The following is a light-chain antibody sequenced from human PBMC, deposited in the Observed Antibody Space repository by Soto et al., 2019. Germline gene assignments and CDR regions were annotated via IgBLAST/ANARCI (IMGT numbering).Light chain of an antibody. CDR2: GAS. Sequence: EIVMTQSPATLSVSPGERATLSCRASQSVSSNLAWYQQKPGQAPRLLIYGASTRATGIPARFSGSGSGTEFTLTISSLQSEDFVVYYSQQYNNWPPITFGQGTRLEIK. CDR3: QQYNNWPPIT. V-gene: IGKV3-15*01. CDR1: QSVSSN. J-gene: IGKJ5*01.